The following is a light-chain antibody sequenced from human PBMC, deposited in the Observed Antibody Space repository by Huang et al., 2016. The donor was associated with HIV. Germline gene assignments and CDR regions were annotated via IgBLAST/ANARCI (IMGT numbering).Light chain of an antibody. V-gene: IGKV3-20*01. CDR2: GAS. CDR1: QSVSRSF. CDR3: QQYGSSSGA. Sequence: EIVLTQSPGSLSFSPGERATLSCRASQSVSRSFLAWYQQKSGQAPRLLIHGASTRATGIPDRFSGSGSGTDFTLTISRLEPEDFAVYYCQQYGSSSGAFGQGTKVEIK. J-gene: IGKJ1*01.